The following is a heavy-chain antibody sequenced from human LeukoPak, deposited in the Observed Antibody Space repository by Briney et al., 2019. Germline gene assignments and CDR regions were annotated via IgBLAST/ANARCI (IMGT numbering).Heavy chain of an antibody. V-gene: IGHV4-31*03. D-gene: IGHD5-24*01. J-gene: IGHJ4*02. Sequence: PSQTLSLTCTVSGGSISSGGYYWSWIRQHPGKGLEWIGYIYYSGSTYYNPSLKSRVTLSVDTSKNQFSLKLSSVTAADTAVYYCARGRDGYHMWDYWGQGTLVTVSS. CDR3: ARGRDGYHMWDY. CDR1: GGSISSGGYY. CDR2: IYYSGST.